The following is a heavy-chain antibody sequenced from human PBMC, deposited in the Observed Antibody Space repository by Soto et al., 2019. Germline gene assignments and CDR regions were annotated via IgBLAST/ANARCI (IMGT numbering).Heavy chain of an antibody. CDR3: AIEPPPLGVAVPGHTYFDSLEVGA. J-gene: IGHJ4*02. CDR2: IYSGGST. V-gene: IGHV3-53*04. Sequence: EVQLVESGGGLVQPGGSLRLSCAASGFTVSDNYMSWVRQAPGKGLEWVSLIYSGGSTYYADSVKGRFTISRHNSKNTLYLQMNSLKTDDTAVYYCAIEPPPLGVAVPGHTYFDSLEVGAWGQGTLVTVSS. D-gene: IGHD6-13*01. CDR1: GFTVSDNY.